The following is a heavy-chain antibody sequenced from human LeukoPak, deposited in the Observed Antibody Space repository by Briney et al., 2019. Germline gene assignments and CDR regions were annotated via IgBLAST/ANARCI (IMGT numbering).Heavy chain of an antibody. D-gene: IGHD6-13*01. CDR1: GGSISSSSYY. V-gene: IGHV4-39*07. CDR2: IYYSGST. J-gene: IGHJ5*02. CDR3: ARDRLVAAAGT. Sequence: SETLSLTCTVSGGSISSSSYYWGWIRQPPGKGLEWIGGIYYSGSTYYNPSLKSRVTISVDTSKNQFSLKLSSVTAADTAVYYCARDRLVAAAGTLGQGTLVTVSS.